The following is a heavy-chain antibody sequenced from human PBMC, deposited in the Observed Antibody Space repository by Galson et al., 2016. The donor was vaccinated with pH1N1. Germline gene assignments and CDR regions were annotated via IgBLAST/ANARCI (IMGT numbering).Heavy chain of an antibody. Sequence: SCKVSGSTVTELSMNWVRQAPGKGLEWMGGFDPEGDETVYAQRFEGRLTMTADASTDTAYMQLSNLRSEDTAVYYCATGYRCSPNGCYGYYYYNMGVWGTGTTVAVS. CDR2: FDPEGDET. CDR3: ATGYRCSPNGCYGYYYYNMGV. D-gene: IGHD2-15*01. J-gene: IGHJ6*03. V-gene: IGHV1-24*01. CDR1: GSTVTELS.